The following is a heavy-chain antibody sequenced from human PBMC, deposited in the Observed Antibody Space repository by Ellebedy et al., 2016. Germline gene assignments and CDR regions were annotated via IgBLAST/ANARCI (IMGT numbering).Heavy chain of an antibody. J-gene: IGHJ4*02. V-gene: IGHV1-46*01. CDR2: INPSGGST. CDR1: GYTFSTYY. Sequence: ASVKVSCKASGYTFSTYYMHWVRQAPGQGLEWMGRINPSGGSTIYAQKFQGRVTMTRDTSTSTVYMELSSLRSDDTALYYCARVLAYKGGDYWGQGTLVTVSS. D-gene: IGHD1-1*01. CDR3: ARVLAYKGGDY.